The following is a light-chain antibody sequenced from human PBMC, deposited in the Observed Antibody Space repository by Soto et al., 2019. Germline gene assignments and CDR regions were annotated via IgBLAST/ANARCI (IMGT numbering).Light chain of an antibody. V-gene: IGKV3-20*01. Sequence: EIVLTQSPGTLSLSPGERATLSCRASQSVSNNYLAWYQQKPGQAPRRLIFGASGRDTGIPDRFSGSGSGTDFTLTISRLEPEDFAVYYCQQYGTSPTFGQGTKVEIK. CDR1: QSVSNNY. J-gene: IGKJ1*01. CDR2: GAS. CDR3: QQYGTSPT.